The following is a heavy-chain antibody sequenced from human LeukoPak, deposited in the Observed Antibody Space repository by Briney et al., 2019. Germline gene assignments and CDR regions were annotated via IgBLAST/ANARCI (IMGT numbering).Heavy chain of an antibody. CDR3: ARDAHYYDSSGITPFDY. J-gene: IGHJ4*02. CDR2: ISSSSSYI. CDR1: GFTFSSYS. V-gene: IGHV3-21*01. Sequence: GGSLRLSCAASGFTFSSYSMNWVRQAPGKGLEWVPSISSSSSYIYYADSVKGRFTISRDNAKNSLYLQMNSLRAEDTTVYYCARDAHYYDSSGITPFDYWGQGTLVTVSS. D-gene: IGHD3-22*01.